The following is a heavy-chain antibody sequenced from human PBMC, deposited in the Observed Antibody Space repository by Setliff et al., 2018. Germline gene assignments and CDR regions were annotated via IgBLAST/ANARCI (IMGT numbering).Heavy chain of an antibody. CDR1: GDSITDYY. D-gene: IGHD7-27*01. Sequence: SETLSLTCSRRVSGDSITDYYWTWIRQPPGKGLEWIGHTYESRTSNYNPSLNSRVTISGDTSKNEVTLKLTSVTAADTAVYYCARALGIRAPLDFWGQGTLVTVSS. CDR3: ARALGIRAPLDF. J-gene: IGHJ4*02. CDR2: TYESRTS. V-gene: IGHV4-59*01.